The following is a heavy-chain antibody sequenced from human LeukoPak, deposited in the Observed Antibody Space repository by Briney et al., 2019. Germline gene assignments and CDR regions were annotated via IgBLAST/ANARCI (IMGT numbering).Heavy chain of an antibody. CDR2: TKQDGSEK. Sequence: PGGSLRLSCAASGFTFRSYWMSWVRQAPGKGLEWVANTKQDGSEKYYVDSVKGRFTISRDNAGNSLYLQMNSLRAEDTAVYYCARVMWDFWSGPRFDYWGQGTLVTVSS. CDR3: ARVMWDFWSGPRFDY. V-gene: IGHV3-7*01. CDR1: GFTFRSYW. J-gene: IGHJ4*02. D-gene: IGHD3-3*01.